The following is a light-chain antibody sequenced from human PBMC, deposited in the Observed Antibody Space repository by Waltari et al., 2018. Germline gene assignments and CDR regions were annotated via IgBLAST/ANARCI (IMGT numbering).Light chain of an antibody. V-gene: IGLV3-25*03. CDR1: TLPNHY. Sequence: SVELTQPPSVSVSPRQPARIPCPGDTLPNHYTYWYQQKAGQAPVLVIFKDTERPSGIPGRFSGSSSGTVVTLTITGVRTEDEADYYCQSADSITTFEVFGGGTKLTVL. J-gene: IGLJ3*02. CDR2: KDT. CDR3: QSADSITTFEV.